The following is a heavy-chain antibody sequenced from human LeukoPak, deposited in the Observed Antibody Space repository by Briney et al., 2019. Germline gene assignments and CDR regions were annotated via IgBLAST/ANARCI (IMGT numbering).Heavy chain of an antibody. D-gene: IGHD5-24*01. V-gene: IGHV3-48*03. Sequence: GGSLRLSCAASGFTFSSYEMNWVRQAPGKGLEWVSYISSSGVTIYYADSVKGRFTISRDNAKNSLYLQMNGLRAEDTAVYYCARAKMATGGGTFDYWGQGTLVTVSS. CDR2: ISSSGVTI. J-gene: IGHJ4*02. CDR1: GFTFSSYE. CDR3: ARAKMATGGGTFDY.